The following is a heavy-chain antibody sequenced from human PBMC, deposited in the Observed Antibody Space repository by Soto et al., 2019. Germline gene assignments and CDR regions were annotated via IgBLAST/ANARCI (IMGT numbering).Heavy chain of an antibody. J-gene: IGHJ4*02. CDR3: ARDTQTPPHDSSRYPPPQDY. CDR2: IWYDGSNK. V-gene: IGHV3-33*01. CDR1: GFTFSSYG. Sequence: GGSLRLSCAASGFTFSSYGMHWVRQAPGKGLEWVAVIWYDGSNKYYADSVKGRFTISRDNSKNTLYLQMNSLRAEDTAVYYCARDTQTPPHDSSRYPPPQDYWGQGTLVTVSS. D-gene: IGHD3-22*01.